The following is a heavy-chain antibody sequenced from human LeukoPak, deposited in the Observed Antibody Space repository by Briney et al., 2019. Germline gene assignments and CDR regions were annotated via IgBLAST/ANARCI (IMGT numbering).Heavy chain of an antibody. D-gene: IGHD2-15*01. CDR3: ARDDLVVVAATDY. V-gene: IGHV4-59*12. J-gene: IGHJ4*02. CDR1: GGSISSYY. CDR2: IYYSGST. Sequence: SETLSLTCTVSGGSISSYYWSWIRQPPGKGLEWIGYIYYSGSTNYNPSLKSRVTISVDTSKNQFSLKLSSVTAADTAVYYCARDDLVVVAATDYWGQGTLVTVSS.